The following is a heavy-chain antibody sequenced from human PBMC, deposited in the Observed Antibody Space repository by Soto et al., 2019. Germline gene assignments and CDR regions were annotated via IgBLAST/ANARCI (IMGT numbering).Heavy chain of an antibody. CDR2: ISSYNGST. CDR1: GYTFTSSG. CDR3: ATDHVDADY. J-gene: IGHJ4*02. D-gene: IGHD5-18*01. Sequence: QVQLVQSGAEVKKPGASVKLSCKTSGYTFTSSGISWVRQAPGQGLEWMGWISSYNGSTNYAQNLQGRVTMTTDTSTSTAYMEVRSLKSDDTAVYYCATDHVDADYWGQGTLVTVSS. V-gene: IGHV1-18*01.